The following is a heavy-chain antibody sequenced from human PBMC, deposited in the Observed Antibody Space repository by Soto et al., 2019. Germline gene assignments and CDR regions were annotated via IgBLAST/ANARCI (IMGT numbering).Heavy chain of an antibody. CDR3: ARGGLSGSYFDY. V-gene: IGHV1-2*04. CDR1: GYTFTGYY. J-gene: IGHJ4*02. D-gene: IGHD1-26*01. CDR2: INPDSGGT. Sequence: ASVKVSCKASGYTFTGYYMHWVRQAPGQGLEWMGWINPDSGGTNYAQKFQGWVTMTRDTSISTAYMELSRLRSDDTAVYYCARGGLSGSYFDYWGQGTLVTVSS.